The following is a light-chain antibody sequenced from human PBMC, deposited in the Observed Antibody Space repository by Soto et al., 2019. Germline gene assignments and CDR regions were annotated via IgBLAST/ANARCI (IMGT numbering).Light chain of an antibody. CDR1: QVISTS. CDR3: QQLNSYPLT. V-gene: IGKV1-9*01. CDR2: AAS. J-gene: IGKJ4*01. Sequence: GESVTITCRASQVISTSLAWYQQRPGKAPKLLIYAASTLQSGVPSRFSGSGSGTEFTLTISSLQPEDFATYSCQQLNSYPLTFGGGTKVDIK.